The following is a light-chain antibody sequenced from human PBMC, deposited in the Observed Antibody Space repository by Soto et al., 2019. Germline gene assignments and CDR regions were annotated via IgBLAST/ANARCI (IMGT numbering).Light chain of an antibody. V-gene: IGKV1-39*01. Sequence: DIQMTQSPSSLSASVGDRVTITCRASQTISTYLNWYQQEPGKAPNLLIYAASSLQSGVPSRFSGCGSGTDFTLTISSLQPEDFAAYYCQQSHGIPYTFGQGTKLEIK. CDR2: AAS. CDR3: QQSHGIPYT. J-gene: IGKJ2*01. CDR1: QTISTY.